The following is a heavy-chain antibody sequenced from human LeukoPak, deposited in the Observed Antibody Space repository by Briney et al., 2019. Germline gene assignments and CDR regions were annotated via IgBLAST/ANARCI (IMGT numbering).Heavy chain of an antibody. J-gene: IGHJ4*02. CDR2: IYYSGST. Sequence: PSETQSLTCNVSGGSISGYYWSWIRQPPGKGLEYMGYIYYSGSTDYNPSLKSRITISVDTSKNQFSLKLSSVTAADTAVYYCARHYYDTSGYYYFDYWGQGTLVTVSS. CDR3: ARHYYDTSGYYYFDY. V-gene: IGHV4-59*08. CDR1: GGSISGYY. D-gene: IGHD3-22*01.